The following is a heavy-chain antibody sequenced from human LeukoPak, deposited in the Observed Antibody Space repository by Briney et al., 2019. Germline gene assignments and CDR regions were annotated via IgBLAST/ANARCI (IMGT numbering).Heavy chain of an antibody. J-gene: IGHJ5*02. V-gene: IGHV4-4*07. D-gene: IGHD3-10*01. CDR2: IYTSGST. CDR1: GGSISSYY. CDR3: ARDITRTNWFDP. Sequence: SETLSLTCTVSGGSISSYYWSWIRQPAGKGLEWIGRIYTSGSTNYNPSLKSRVTMSVDTSKNQFSLKPSSVTAADTAVYYCARDITRTNWFDPWGQGTLVTVSS.